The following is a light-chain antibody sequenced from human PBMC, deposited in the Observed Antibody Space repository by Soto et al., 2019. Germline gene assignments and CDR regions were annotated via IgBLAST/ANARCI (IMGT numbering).Light chain of an antibody. V-gene: IGKV1-12*01. CDR3: QQGNSFPLT. CDR2: AAI. CDR1: QDIDSW. J-gene: IGKJ4*01. Sequence: DIQMTQSPSSVSASIGDRVTITCRASQDIDSWLAWFQQKQGEAPRLLIYAAINLHSGVPSRVSGAGSGTDFSLTISSLQPEDFATYFCQQGNSFPLTFGGGTKVEIK.